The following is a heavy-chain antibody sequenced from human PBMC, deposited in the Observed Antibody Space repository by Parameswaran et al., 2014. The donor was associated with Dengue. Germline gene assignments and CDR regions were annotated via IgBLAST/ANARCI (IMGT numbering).Heavy chain of an antibody. J-gene: IGHJ5*02. CDR3: VRMTLNWFDP. V-gene: IGHV4-39*01. CDR2: IYYSGST. Sequence: WIRQPPGKGLEWIGSIYYSGSTYYNPSLKSRVTISVDTSKNQFSLKLSSVTAADTAVYYCVRMTLNWFDPWGQGTLVTVSS.